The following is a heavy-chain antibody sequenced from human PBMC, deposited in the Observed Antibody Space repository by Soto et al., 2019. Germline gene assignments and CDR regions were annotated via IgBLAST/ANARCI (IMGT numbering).Heavy chain of an antibody. D-gene: IGHD3-10*01. Sequence: QLQLQESGPGLVKPSETLSLTCTVSGGSISSSSYYWGWIRQPPGKGLEWIGSIYYSGSTYYNPSLKSRVTISVDTSKNQFSLKLSSVTAADTAVYYCARRHSSGFGEFHFDYWGQGTLVTVSS. CDR2: IYYSGST. CDR1: GGSISSSSYY. CDR3: ARRHSSGFGEFHFDY. V-gene: IGHV4-39*01. J-gene: IGHJ4*02.